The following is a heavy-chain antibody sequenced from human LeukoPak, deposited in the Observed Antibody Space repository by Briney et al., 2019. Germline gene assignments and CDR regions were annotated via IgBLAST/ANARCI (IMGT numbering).Heavy chain of an antibody. Sequence: SVKVSCKASGGTFSSYTISWVRQAPGQGLEWMGRIIPIFGTANYAQKFQGRVTITTDESTSTAYMELSSLRSEDTAVYYCARTHDYGDYPAFDYWGQGTLVTVSS. J-gene: IGHJ4*02. CDR1: GGTFSSYT. CDR2: IIPIFGTA. CDR3: ARTHDYGDYPAFDY. V-gene: IGHV1-69*05. D-gene: IGHD4-17*01.